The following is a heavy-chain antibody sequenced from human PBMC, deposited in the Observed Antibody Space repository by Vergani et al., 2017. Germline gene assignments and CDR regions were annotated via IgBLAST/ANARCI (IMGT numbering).Heavy chain of an antibody. D-gene: IGHD6-13*01. J-gene: IGHJ1*01. Sequence: VQLVESGGGVVQPGRSLRLSCAASGFTFSSYAMSWVRQAPGKGLEWVSAISGSGGSTYYADSVKGRFTISRDNSKNTLYLQMNSLRAEDTAVYYCAGGYSSSWYLRYFQHWGQGTLVTVSS. CDR3: AGGYSSSWYLRYFQH. CDR1: GFTFSSYA. CDR2: ISGSGGST. V-gene: IGHV3-23*04.